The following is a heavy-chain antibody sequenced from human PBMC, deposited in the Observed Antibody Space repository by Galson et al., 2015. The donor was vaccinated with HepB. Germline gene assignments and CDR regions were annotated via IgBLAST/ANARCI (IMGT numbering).Heavy chain of an antibody. CDR3: AKIRSAAAAGTYYFDY. CDR1: GFTFSSYA. J-gene: IGHJ4*02. Sequence: SLRLSCAASGFTFSSYAMSWVRQAPGKGLEWVSAISGSGGSTYYADSVKGRFTISRDNSKNTLYLQMHSMRPEDTAVYYCAKIRSAAAAGTYYFDYWGQGTLVTVSS. CDR2: ISGSGGST. V-gene: IGHV3-23*01. D-gene: IGHD6-13*01.